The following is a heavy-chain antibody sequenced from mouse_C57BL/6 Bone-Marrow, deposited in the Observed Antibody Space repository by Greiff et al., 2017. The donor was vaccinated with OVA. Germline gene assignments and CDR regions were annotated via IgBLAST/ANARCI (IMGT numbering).Heavy chain of an antibody. V-gene: IGHV1-82*01. CDR2: IYPGDGDT. CDR3: ARDYYYGTAY. CDR1: GYAFSSSW. J-gene: IGHJ3*01. Sequence: QVQLQQSGPELVQPGASVKISCKASGYAFSSSWMNWVQQRPGKGLEWIGRIYPGDGDTNYNGKFKGKATLTAHKSSSTAYMELSSLTSEDSAVYFCARDYYYGTAYWGQGTLVTVSA. D-gene: IGHD1-1*01.